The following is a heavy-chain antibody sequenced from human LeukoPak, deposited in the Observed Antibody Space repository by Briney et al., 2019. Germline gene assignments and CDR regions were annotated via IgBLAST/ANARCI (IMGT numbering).Heavy chain of an antibody. J-gene: IGHJ4*02. CDR2: INPNNGGT. Sequence: ASVKVSCKASAYTFTGYYIHWVRQAPGQGLEWMGWINPNNGGTIHAQKFQGRVTMTRDTSISTAYMELSRLRSDDTAVYYCARLAPSPTRGYSSGWYEDYFDYWGQGTLVTVSS. CDR3: ARLAPSPTRGYSSGWYEDYFDY. V-gene: IGHV1-2*02. D-gene: IGHD6-19*01. CDR1: AYTFTGYY.